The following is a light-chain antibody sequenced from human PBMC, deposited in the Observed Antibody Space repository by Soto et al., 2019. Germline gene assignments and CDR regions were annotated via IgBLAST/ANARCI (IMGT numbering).Light chain of an antibody. J-gene: IGLJ7*01. V-gene: IGLV8-61*01. CDR2: NTN. Sequence: QTVVTQEPSFSVSPGGTVTLTCGLSSGSVSTNYYPSWYQQTPGQAPRTLIFNTNTRSSGVPDRFSGSILGNKAALTITGAQADDESYYYCVLSVGSGVAVFGGGTQLTVL. CDR1: SGSVSTNYY. CDR3: VLSVGSGVAV.